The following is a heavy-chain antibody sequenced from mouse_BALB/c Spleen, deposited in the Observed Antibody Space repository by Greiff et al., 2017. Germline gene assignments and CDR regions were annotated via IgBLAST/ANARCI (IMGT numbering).Heavy chain of an antibody. Sequence: QVQLKESGAELMKPGASVKISCKATGYTFSSYWIEWVKQRPGHGLEWIGEILPGSGSTNYNEKFKGKATFTADTSSNTAYMQLSSLTSEDSAVYYCAREGDDYGFAYWGQGTLVTVSA. CDR2: ILPGSGST. V-gene: IGHV1-9*01. CDR1: GYTFSSYW. J-gene: IGHJ3*01. D-gene: IGHD2-4*01. CDR3: AREGDDYGFAY.